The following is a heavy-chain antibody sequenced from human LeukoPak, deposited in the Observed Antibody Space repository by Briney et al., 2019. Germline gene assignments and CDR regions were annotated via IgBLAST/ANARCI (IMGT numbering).Heavy chain of an antibody. Sequence: GGSLRLSCAASGFTFSTYSMNWVRQAPGEGLQWVSAISTRSDYIYYADSVKGRFAISRDNAKTSLFLNMPGLGAEDTAVYFCVRRVWYDPHYFWGERTLVTVSS. D-gene: IGHD1-14*01. CDR2: ISTRSDYI. V-gene: IGHV3-21*01. CDR1: GFTFSTYS. CDR3: VRRVWYDPHYF. J-gene: IGHJ4*02.